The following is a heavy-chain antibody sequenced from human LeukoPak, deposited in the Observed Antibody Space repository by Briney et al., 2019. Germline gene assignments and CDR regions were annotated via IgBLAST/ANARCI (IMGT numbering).Heavy chain of an antibody. J-gene: IGHJ3*02. Sequence: SETLSLTCTVSGDHISGFYWSWIRQPPGKGLEGLGYIYYTGSTDYNPSLKGRVTISVNTSKKQFSLKVNSVTAADTAVYYCAREWNYYTSGNKRVDAFDIWGQGTMVTVSS. D-gene: IGHD3-10*01. CDR1: GDHISGFY. V-gene: IGHV4-59*01. CDR2: IYYTGST. CDR3: AREWNYYTSGNKRVDAFDI.